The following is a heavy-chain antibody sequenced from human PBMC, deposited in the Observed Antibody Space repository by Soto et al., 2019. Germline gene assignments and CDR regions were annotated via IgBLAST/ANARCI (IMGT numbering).Heavy chain of an antibody. CDR1: GFTFSGYG. J-gene: IGHJ5*02. D-gene: IGHD2-2*01. CDR2: ISIGSTYI. V-gene: IGHV3-21*01. Sequence: PGGSLRLSCEASGFTFSGYGMNWVRQAPGKGLEWVSSISIGSTYIFYADSVQGRFTISRDDAKNSLSLQMDSLRADDTAVYFCARSTRNWIDPWGQGTLVTV. CDR3: ARSTRNWIDP.